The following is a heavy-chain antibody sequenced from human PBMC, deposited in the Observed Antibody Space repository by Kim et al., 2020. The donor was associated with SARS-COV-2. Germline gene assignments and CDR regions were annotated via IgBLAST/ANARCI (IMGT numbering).Heavy chain of an antibody. CDR3: ARSIPYSFGYYYDSSGYYFPFDY. Sequence: SETLSLTCTVSGGAISSYYWSWIRQPPGKGLEWIGYIYYSGSTTYNPSLKSRVTISVDTSKNQFSLKLSSVTAADTAAYYCARSIPYSFGYYYDSSGYYFPFDYWGQGTLVPVSS. CDR2: IYYSGST. J-gene: IGHJ4*02. V-gene: IGHV4-59*08. D-gene: IGHD3-22*01. CDR1: GGAISSYY.